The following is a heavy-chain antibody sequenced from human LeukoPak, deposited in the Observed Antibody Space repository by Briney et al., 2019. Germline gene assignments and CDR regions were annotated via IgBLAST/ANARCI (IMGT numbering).Heavy chain of an antibody. CDR1: GGSISSHY. D-gene: IGHD5-24*01. Sequence: SETLSLTCTVSGGSISSHYWNWIRQSPGTGLEWIGYIYYSGSTNYNPSLESRVTISIDTSKNQFSLKLSSVTAADTAVYYCARAGDGYNSDYWGQGTLVTVSS. CDR2: IYYSGST. CDR3: ARAGDGYNSDY. V-gene: IGHV4-59*11. J-gene: IGHJ4*02.